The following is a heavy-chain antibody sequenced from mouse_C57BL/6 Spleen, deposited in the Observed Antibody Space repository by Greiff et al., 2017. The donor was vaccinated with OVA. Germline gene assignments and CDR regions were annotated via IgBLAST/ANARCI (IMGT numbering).Heavy chain of an antibody. J-gene: IGHJ2*01. CDR3: ARDYLEDYFDY. V-gene: IGHV1-26*01. Sequence: VQLQQSGPELVKPGASVKISCKASGYTFTDYYMNWVKQSHGKSLEWIGDINPNNGGTSYNQKFKGKATLTVDKSSSTAYMELRSLTSEDSAVYYCARDYLEDYFDYWGQGTTLTVSS. CDR1: GYTFTDYY. CDR2: INPNNGGT. D-gene: IGHD2-4*01.